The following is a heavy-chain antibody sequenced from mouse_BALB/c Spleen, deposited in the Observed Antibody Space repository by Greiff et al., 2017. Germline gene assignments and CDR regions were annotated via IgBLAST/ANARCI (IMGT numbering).Heavy chain of an antibody. V-gene: IGHV2-6-7*01. Sequence: VQLVESGPGLVAPSQSLSITCTVSGFSLTGYGVNWVRQPPGKGLEWLGMIWGDGSTDYNSALKSRLSISKDNSKSQVFLKMNSLQTDDTARYYCAREDYGYGRQYYYAMDYWGQGTSVTVSS. CDR3: AREDYGYGRQYYYAMDY. CDR2: IWGDGST. J-gene: IGHJ4*01. D-gene: IGHD1-2*01. CDR1: GFSLTGYG.